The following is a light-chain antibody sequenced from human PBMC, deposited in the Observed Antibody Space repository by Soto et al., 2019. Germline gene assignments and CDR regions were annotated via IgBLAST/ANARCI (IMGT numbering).Light chain of an antibody. CDR2: AAS. Sequence: EIELTQSPCTLSLSLGDRATLSCRASQPVNNNYSSWYQQIPGKAPRLLISAASFRATGAPDRFSGSASGTDFTLTISRLEPEDFAVYYCQQYSSSPLTFGGGTKVEIK. CDR1: QPVNNNY. J-gene: IGKJ4*01. V-gene: IGKV3-20*01. CDR3: QQYSSSPLT.